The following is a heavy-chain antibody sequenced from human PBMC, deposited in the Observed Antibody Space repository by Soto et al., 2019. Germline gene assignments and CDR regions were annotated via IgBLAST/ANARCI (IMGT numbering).Heavy chain of an antibody. J-gene: IGHJ5*02. Sequence: GGSLRLSCAASGFTFSSYSMNWVRQAPGKGLEWVSSISSSSSYIYYADSVKGRFTISRDNAKNSLYLQMNSLRAEDTAVYYCARAGIAVAGSHWFVPWGQGTLVTVSS. CDR2: ISSSSSYI. V-gene: IGHV3-21*01. CDR1: GFTFSSYS. CDR3: ARAGIAVAGSHWFVP. D-gene: IGHD6-19*01.